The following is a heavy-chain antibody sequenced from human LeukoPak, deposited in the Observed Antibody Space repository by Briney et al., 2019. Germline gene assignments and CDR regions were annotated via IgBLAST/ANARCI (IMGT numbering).Heavy chain of an antibody. CDR3: ARTNYDYYSMDV. J-gene: IGHJ6*03. CDR1: GGSLSSSY. Sequence: SETLSLTCTGSGGSLSSSYWSWIRQPPGRGLEWIGYIYRSGSTNYNPSLKSRVTMSIDTSKKQFSLRLNSVTAADTAVYYCARTNYDYYSMDVWGKGTTVTVSS. V-gene: IGHV4-4*09. CDR2: IYRSGST.